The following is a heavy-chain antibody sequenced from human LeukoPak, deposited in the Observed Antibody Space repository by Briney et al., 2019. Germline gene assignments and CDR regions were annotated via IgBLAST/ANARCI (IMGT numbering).Heavy chain of an antibody. CDR2: ISDFGTNK. D-gene: IGHD6-13*01. CDR1: GFTFSSYA. Sequence: SGGSLRLSCAASGFTFSSYAMHWVRQAPGMGLEWVAVISDFGTNKFYADSVKGRFTVSRDNPKNTLYLQMNSLRVEDTAVYYCARHFGQQREAFDIWGQGTMVTVSS. V-gene: IGHV3-30*04. J-gene: IGHJ3*02. CDR3: ARHFGQQREAFDI.